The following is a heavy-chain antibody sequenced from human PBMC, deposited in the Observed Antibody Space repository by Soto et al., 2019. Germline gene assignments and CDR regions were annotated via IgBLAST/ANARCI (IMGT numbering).Heavy chain of an antibody. V-gene: IGHV4-30-2*01. Sequence: PSETLSLTCTVSGGSINSTCYSWGWIRQPPGKAPEWIGYVCHNGNAYPKPSLKSRVTISLDGAKNQFSLKMTSVTAADTGLYYFLARRYSHCSLDFWGPGTLVTVSS. J-gene: IGHJ4*02. D-gene: IGHD2-21*01. CDR3: LARRYSHCSLDF. CDR2: VCHNGNA. CDR1: GGSINSTCYS.